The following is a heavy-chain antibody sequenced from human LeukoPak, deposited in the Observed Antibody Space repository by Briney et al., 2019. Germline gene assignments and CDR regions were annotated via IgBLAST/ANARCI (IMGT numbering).Heavy chain of an antibody. V-gene: IGHV5-51*01. CDR2: IYPGDSDT. D-gene: IGHD2-2*01. J-gene: IGHJ4*02. CDR3: ARGYCSSTSCYPLFDY. Sequence: GESLKISCKGSGYSFTSYWIGWVRQMPGKGLEWMGIIYPGDSDTRYSPSFQGQVTISADKSISTAYLQWSSLKASGTAMYYCARGYCSSTSCYPLFDYWGQGTLVTVSS. CDR1: GYSFTSYW.